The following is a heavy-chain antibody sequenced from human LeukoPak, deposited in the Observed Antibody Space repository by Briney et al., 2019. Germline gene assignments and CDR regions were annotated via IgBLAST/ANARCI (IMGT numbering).Heavy chain of an antibody. J-gene: IGHJ4*02. CDR1: GFTFTSYS. D-gene: IGHD7-27*01. CDR3: ARDLTLGKPDYFDH. CDR2: TSLDGSNK. Sequence: GGSLRLSCAASGFTFTSYSMNWVRQAPGRGLEWVAVTSLDGSNKLYTDTVRGRFIISRDNSKNTVYLQMDSLRAEDTAVYYCARDLTLGKPDYFDHWGQGTLVTVSS. V-gene: IGHV3-30*03.